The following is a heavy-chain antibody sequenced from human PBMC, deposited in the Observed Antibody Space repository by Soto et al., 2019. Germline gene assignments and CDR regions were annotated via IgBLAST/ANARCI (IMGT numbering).Heavy chain of an antibody. V-gene: IGHV3-9*01. CDR2: ISWNSGSI. CDR3: AKGKLRFLEWPLDY. J-gene: IGHJ4*02. CDR1: GFTFDDYA. D-gene: IGHD3-3*01. Sequence: GGSVRLSCAASGFTFDDYAMYWVRQAPGKGLEWVSGISWNSGSIGYADSVKGRFTISRDNAKNSLYLQMNSLRTEDTALYYCAKGKLRFLEWPLDYWGQGTLVTVSS.